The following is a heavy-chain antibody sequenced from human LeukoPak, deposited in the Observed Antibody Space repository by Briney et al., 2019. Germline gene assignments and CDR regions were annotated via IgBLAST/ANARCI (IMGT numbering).Heavy chain of an antibody. CDR3: ARGRPSDY. V-gene: IGHV3-30*04. Sequence: GGSLRLSCAASGFTFSSYAMHWVRQAPGKGLEWVAVISYDGSDKYSADSVKGRFTVSRDNSKNTLYLQMNSLRAEDTAVYYCARGRPSDYWGQGTLVTVSS. CDR1: GFTFSSYA. CDR2: ISYDGSDK. J-gene: IGHJ4*02.